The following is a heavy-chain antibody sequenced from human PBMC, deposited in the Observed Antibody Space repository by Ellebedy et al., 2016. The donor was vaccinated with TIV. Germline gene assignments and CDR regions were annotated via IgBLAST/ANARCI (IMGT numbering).Heavy chain of an antibody. CDR1: GFPFSTFE. V-gene: IGHV3-23*01. Sequence: GGSLRLXXAVSGFPFSTFEMSWVRQVPGKGLQWISFISPRDGTAHYAGSVQGRFTVSRDNYNNMLYLQLNNLRPEDTAIYHCVKGGWLDFWGPGTLVTVSS. D-gene: IGHD6-19*01. J-gene: IGHJ4*01. CDR3: VKGGWLDF. CDR2: ISPRDGTA.